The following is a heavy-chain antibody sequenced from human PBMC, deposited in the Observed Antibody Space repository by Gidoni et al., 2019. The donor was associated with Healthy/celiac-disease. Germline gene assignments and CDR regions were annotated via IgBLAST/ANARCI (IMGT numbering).Heavy chain of an antibody. Sequence: EVQLVESGGGLVQPGGSLRLSCAASGFTFSSYDMPWVRQATGKGLEWVSAIGTAGDTYYPGSVKGRFTISRENAKNSLYLQMNSLRAGDTAVYYCARDRRYSSSWKSRGFDLWGRGTLVTVSS. J-gene: IGHJ2*01. CDR3: ARDRRYSSSWKSRGFDL. D-gene: IGHD6-13*01. CDR2: IGTAGDT. CDR1: GFTFSSYD. V-gene: IGHV3-13*04.